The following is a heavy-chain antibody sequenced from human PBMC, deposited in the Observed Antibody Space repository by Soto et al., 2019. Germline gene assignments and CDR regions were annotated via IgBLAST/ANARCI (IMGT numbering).Heavy chain of an antibody. J-gene: IGHJ4*02. CDR1: GGSISSYY. V-gene: IGHV4-59*01. D-gene: IGHD1-1*01. CDR3: ARGRTDGYLDY. CDR2: IYYSGST. Sequence: SETLSLTCTVSGGSISSYYWSWIRQPPGKGLEWIGYIYYSGSTNYNPSLKSRVTISVDTSKNQFSLKLSSVTAADTAVYYCARGRTDGYLDYWGQGTMLTVSS.